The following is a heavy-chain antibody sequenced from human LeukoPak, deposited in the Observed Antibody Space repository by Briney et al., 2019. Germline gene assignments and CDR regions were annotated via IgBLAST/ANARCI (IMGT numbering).Heavy chain of an antibody. CDR2: INTNTGNP. J-gene: IGHJ5*02. V-gene: IGHV7-4-1*02. CDR1: GYTFTSYA. CDR3: ARAPNVLRFLEWLNNWFDP. Sequence: GASVKVSCKASGYTFTSYAMNWVRQAPGQGLEWMGWINTNTGNPTYAQGFTGRFVFSLDTSVSTAYLQISSLKAEDTAVYYCARAPNVLRFLEWLNNWFDPWGQGTLVTVSS. D-gene: IGHD3-3*01.